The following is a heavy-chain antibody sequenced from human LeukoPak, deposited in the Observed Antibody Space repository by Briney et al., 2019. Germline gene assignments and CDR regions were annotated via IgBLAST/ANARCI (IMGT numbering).Heavy chain of an antibody. V-gene: IGHV3-23*01. CDR1: GFTFSDYY. J-gene: IGHJ4*02. D-gene: IGHD2-2*01. CDR2: ISGSGGST. CDR3: AKDFDQLLRRGFDY. Sequence: PGGSLRLSCAASGFTFSDYYVSWVRQAPGKGLEWVSAISGSGGSTYYADSVKGRFTISRDNSKNTLYLQMNSLRAEDTAVYYCAKDFDQLLRRGFDYWGQGTLVTVSS.